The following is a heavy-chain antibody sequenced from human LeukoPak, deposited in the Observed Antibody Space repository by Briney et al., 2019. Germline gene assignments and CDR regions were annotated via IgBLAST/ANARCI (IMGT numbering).Heavy chain of an antibody. CDR3: ARGRRIDYYDSSGYYPYWFDP. J-gene: IGHJ5*02. CDR2: INHSGST. V-gene: IGHV4-34*01. CDR1: GGSFSGYY. Sequence: SETLSLTCAVYGGSFSGYYWSWIRQPPGKGLEWIGEINHSGSTNYNPSLKSRVTISVDTSKNQFSLKLSSVTAADTAVYYCARGRRIDYYDSSGYYPYWFDPWGQGTLVTVSS. D-gene: IGHD3-22*01.